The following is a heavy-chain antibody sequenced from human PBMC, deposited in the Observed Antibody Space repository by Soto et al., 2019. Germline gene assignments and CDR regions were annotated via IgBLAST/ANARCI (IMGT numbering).Heavy chain of an antibody. CDR3: ARGSYSSSFGGMYNWFDP. CDR1: GGSISSGGYY. J-gene: IGHJ5*02. V-gene: IGHV4-31*03. Sequence: SETLSLTCTVSGGSISSGGYYWSWIRQHPGKGLEWIGYIYYSGSTYYNPSLKSRVTISVDTSKNLFSLKLSSVTAADTAVYYCARGSYSSSFGGMYNWFDPWGQGTLVTVSS. CDR2: IYYSGST. D-gene: IGHD6-6*01.